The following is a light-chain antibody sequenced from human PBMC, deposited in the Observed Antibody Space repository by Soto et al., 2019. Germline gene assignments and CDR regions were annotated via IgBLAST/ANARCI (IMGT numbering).Light chain of an antibody. V-gene: IGKV1-39*01. CDR3: QQSYKILT. CDR2: PAS. J-gene: IGKJ4*01. Sequence: DIQLTQSPASLSASVGDRVTITCRASDNIGSNLNWYQHQTGTAPKLLIYPASSLQGGVPSRFSGSGYGTQFTLTISGLQTEDFATYYCQQSYKILTFGGGTWVDI. CDR1: DNIGSN.